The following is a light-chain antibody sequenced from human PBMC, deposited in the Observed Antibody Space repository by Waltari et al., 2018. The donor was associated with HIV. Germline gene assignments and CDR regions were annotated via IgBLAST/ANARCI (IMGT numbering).Light chain of an antibody. CDR1: QTIKNF. J-gene: IGKJ4*01. CDR2: WAA. Sequence: DFVMTQSPDSLAVSLGERATVNCRSSQTIKNFLAWYQQKPGQPPKLLIYWAATRESGVPDRFSGSGFGTDFSLAISSLQPEDVAIYYCQQYYSTPTVSFGGGTRVEI. V-gene: IGKV4-1*01. CDR3: QQYYSTPTVS.